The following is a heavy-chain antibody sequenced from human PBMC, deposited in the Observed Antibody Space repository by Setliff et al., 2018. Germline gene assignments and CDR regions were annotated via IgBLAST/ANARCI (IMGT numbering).Heavy chain of an antibody. CDR3: ARGPRYSGSYYVNY. D-gene: IGHD1-26*01. J-gene: IGHJ4*02. CDR2: INYLGNT. Sequence: PSETLSLTCAVYGGSFSDSYWSWIRQPPGKGLEWIGDINYLGNTNYNPSLKTRVTISVDTSKNQFSLNLSSVTAADTAVYYCARGPRYSGSYYVNYWGQGTLVTVSS. V-gene: IGHV4-34*01. CDR1: GGSFSDSY.